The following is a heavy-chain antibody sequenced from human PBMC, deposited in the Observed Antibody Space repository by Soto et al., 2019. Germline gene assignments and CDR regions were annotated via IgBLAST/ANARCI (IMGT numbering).Heavy chain of an antibody. J-gene: IGHJ6*02. V-gene: IGHV1-46*01. CDR2: INPSGGST. CDR3: ARDMTTVTPAYYYYGMDV. D-gene: IGHD4-4*01. Sequence: GASVKVSCKASGYTFTSYYMHWVRQAPGQGLEWMGIINPSGGSTSYAQKFQGRVTMTRDTSTSTVYMELSSLRSEDTAVYYCARDMTTVTPAYYYYGMDVWGQGTTVTVSS. CDR1: GYTFTSYY.